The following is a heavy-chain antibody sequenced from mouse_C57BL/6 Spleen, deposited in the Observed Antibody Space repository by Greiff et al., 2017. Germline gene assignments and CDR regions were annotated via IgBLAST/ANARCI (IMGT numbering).Heavy chain of an antibody. J-gene: IGHJ2*01. CDR2: IDPSDSYT. V-gene: IGHV1-50*01. Sequence: QVQLQQPGAELVKPGASVKLSCKASGYTFTSYWMQWVKQRPGQGLEWIGEIDPSDSYTNYNQKFKGKATLTVDTSSSTAYMQLSSLTSEDSAVYYCARSGTSGSYFDYWGQGTTLTVSS. CDR3: ARSGTSGSYFDY. CDR1: GYTFTSYW. D-gene: IGHD3-1*01.